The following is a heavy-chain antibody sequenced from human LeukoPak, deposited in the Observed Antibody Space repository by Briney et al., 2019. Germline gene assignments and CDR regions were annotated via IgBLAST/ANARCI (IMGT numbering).Heavy chain of an antibody. CDR1: GGSISSYY. CDR2: IYYSGST. D-gene: IGHD3-22*01. J-gene: IGHJ3*02. Sequence: PSETLSLTCTVSGGSISSYYWSWIRQPPGKGLEWIGYIYYSGSTNYNPSLKSRVTISVDTSKNQFSLKLSSVTAADTAVYYCARDSRITMIPPYKDAFDIWGQGTMATVSS. V-gene: IGHV4-59*01. CDR3: ARDSRITMIPPYKDAFDI.